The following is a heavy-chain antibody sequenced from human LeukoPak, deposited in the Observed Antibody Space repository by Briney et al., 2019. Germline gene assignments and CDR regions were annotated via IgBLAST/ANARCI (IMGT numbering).Heavy chain of an antibody. D-gene: IGHD1-1*01. Sequence: SETLSLTCAVYGGSFSGYYWSWIRQPPGKGLEWIGEINHSGSTNYNPSLKSRVTISVDTSKNQFSLKLSSVTAADTAVYYCARAQTQLNYYYYMDVWGKGTTVTVSS. CDR1: GGSFSGYY. J-gene: IGHJ6*03. CDR2: INHSGST. CDR3: ARAQTQLNYYYYMDV. V-gene: IGHV4-34*01.